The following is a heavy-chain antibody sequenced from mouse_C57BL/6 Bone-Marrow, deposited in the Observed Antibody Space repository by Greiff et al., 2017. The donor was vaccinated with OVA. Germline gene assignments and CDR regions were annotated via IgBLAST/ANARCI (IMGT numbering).Heavy chain of an antibody. CDR2: IDPEDGET. J-gene: IGHJ1*03. CDR1: GFNIKDYY. Sequence: VQLKQSGAELVKPGASVKLSCTASGFNIKDYYMHWVKQRTEQGLEWIGRIDPEDGETKYAPKFQGKATISADTSSNTAYLQLSSLTSEDPAVYYCASLHYNGSSYGYFDVWGTGTTVTVSS. D-gene: IGHD1-1*01. CDR3: ASLHYNGSSYGYFDV. V-gene: IGHV14-2*01.